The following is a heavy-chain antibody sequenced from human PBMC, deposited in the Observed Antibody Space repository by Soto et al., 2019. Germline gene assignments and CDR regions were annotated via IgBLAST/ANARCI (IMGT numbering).Heavy chain of an antibody. J-gene: IGHJ4*02. Sequence: EVQLLESGGGLVQPGGSLRLSCASSGFTFSSYAMSWVRQAPGKGLEWVAAISGSGGSTYSADSVKGRFTISRDNSKQTLYLQMNSLRAEDADVYYCARGELGDSGDYVGDYGGQGTLVTGSS. CDR3: ARGELGDSGDYVGDY. CDR2: ISGSGGST. V-gene: IGHV3-23*01. D-gene: IGHD4-17*01. CDR1: GFTFSSYA.